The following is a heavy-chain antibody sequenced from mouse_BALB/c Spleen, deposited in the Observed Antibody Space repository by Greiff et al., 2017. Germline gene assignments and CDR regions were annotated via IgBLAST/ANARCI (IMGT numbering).Heavy chain of an antibody. D-gene: IGHD1-1*01. V-gene: IGHV14-4*02. J-gene: IGHJ2*01. CDR2: IDPENGDT. CDR1: GFNIKDYY. Sequence: EVQLQQSGAELVRSGASVKLSCTASGFNIKDYYMHWVKQRPEQGLEWIGWIDPENGDTEYAPKFQGKATMTADTSSNTAYLQLSSLTSEDTAVYYCNADDHYYGGGDYFDYWGQGTTLTVSS. CDR3: NADDHYYGGGDYFDY.